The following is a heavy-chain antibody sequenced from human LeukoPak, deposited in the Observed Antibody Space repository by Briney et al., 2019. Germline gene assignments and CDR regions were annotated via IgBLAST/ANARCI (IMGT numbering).Heavy chain of an antibody. V-gene: IGHV4-34*01. J-gene: IGHJ4*02. CDR3: ARVNHGDSRSTYFDY. D-gene: IGHD4-17*01. Sequence: SETLSLTCAVYGGSFSGYYWSWIRQPPGKGLEWMGEINHSGSTNYNPSLKSRVTISVDTSKNQFSLKLSSVTAADTAVYYCARVNHGDSRSTYFDYWGQGTLVTVSS. CDR2: INHSGST. CDR1: GGSFSGYY.